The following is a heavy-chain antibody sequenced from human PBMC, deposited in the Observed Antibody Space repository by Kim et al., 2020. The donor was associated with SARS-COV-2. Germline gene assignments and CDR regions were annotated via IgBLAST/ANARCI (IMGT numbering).Heavy chain of an antibody. Sequence: SETLSLTCTVSGGSISSSSYYWGWIRQPPGKGLEWIGSIYYSGSTYSNPSLKSRVTISVDTSKNKFSLKLSSVTAADTAVYYGERRYSSGWVRFDYWGQGTLVTVSS. CDR1: GGSISSSSYY. CDR2: IYYSGST. CDR3: ERRYSSGWVRFDY. J-gene: IGHJ4*02. D-gene: IGHD6-19*01. V-gene: IGHV4-39*01.